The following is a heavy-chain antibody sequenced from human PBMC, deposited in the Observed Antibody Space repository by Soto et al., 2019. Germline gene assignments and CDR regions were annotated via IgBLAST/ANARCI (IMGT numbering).Heavy chain of an antibody. D-gene: IGHD2-21*01. CDR1: GGSFSGYY. V-gene: IGHV4-34*01. Sequence: SETLSLTCAVYGGSFSGYYWSWIRQPPGKGLEWIGEINHSGSTNYNPSLKSRVTISVDTSKNQFSLKLSSVTAADTAVYYCAREGAVVQERTGAFDIWGQGTMVTVSS. CDR3: AREGAVVQERTGAFDI. J-gene: IGHJ3*02. CDR2: INHSGST.